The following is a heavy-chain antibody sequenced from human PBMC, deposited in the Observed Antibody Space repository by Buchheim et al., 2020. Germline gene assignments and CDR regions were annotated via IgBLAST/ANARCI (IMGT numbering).Heavy chain of an antibody. CDR1: GGTFSSYA. CDR3: AGDPPEVNCSSTSCYSPRYYYYYGMDV. D-gene: IGHD2-2*01. V-gene: IGHV1-69*04. J-gene: IGHJ6*02. Sequence: QVQLVQSGAEVKKPGSSVKVSCKASGGTFSSYAISWVRQAPGQGLEWMGRIIPILGIANYAQKFQGSVPITADQSTTTAYMELSSLRSEDTAVYYCAGDPPEVNCSSTSCYSPRYYYYYGMDVWGQGTT. CDR2: IIPILGIA.